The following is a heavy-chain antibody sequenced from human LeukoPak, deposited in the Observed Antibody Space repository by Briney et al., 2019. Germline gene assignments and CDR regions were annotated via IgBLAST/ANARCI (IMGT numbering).Heavy chain of an antibody. CDR2: IYYSGST. CDR3: ARQKAYNWNYYYYGMDV. V-gene: IGHV4-39*01. CDR1: GGSISSSSYY. D-gene: IGHD1-20*01. Sequence: PSETLSLTYTVSGGSISSSSYYWGWIRQPPGKGLEWIGSIYYSGSTYYNPSLKSRVTISVDTSKNQFSLKLSSVTAADTAVYYCARQKAYNWNYYYYGMDVWGQGTTVTVSS. J-gene: IGHJ6*02.